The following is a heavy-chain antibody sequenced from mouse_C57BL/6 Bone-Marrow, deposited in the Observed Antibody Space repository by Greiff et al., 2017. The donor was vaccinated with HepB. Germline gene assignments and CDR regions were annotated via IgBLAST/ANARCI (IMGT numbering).Heavy chain of an antibody. J-gene: IGHJ4*01. V-gene: IGHV1-50*01. Sequence: QVQLKQPGAELVKPGASVKLSCKASGYTFTSYWMQWVKQRPGQGLEWIGEIDPSDSYTNYNQKFKGKATLTVDTSSSTAYMQLSSLTSEDSAVYYCARQFITTVVAPYYAMDYWGQGTSVTVSS. CDR2: IDPSDSYT. CDR1: GYTFTSYW. CDR3: ARQFITTVVAPYYAMDY. D-gene: IGHD1-1*01.